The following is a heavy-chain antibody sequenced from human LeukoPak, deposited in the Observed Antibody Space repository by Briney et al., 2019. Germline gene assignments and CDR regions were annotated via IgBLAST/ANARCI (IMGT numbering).Heavy chain of an antibody. CDR3: ARDWASPGPTTI. Sequence: PGGSLRLSCAASGFTFCTNSMSWVREAPGKGVEWVSYITSSGSVIHYSDSVRGRFTISRDNAKSSLYLQMNSLRAEDTAIYYCARDWASPGPTTIWGQGTLVTVSS. CDR2: ITSSGSVI. J-gene: IGHJ4*02. CDR1: GFTFCTNS. D-gene: IGHD1-26*01. V-gene: IGHV3-48*01.